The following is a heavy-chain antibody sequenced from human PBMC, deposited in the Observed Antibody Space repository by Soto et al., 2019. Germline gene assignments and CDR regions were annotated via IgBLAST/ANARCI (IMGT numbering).Heavy chain of an antibody. D-gene: IGHD1-26*01. V-gene: IGHV3-21*01. CDR2: ISSSSSYI. CDR3: ARDRIVGATPALDYYYYYGMDV. CDR1: GFTFSSYS. Sequence: PGGSLRLSCAASGFTFSSYSMNWVRQAPGKGLEWVSSISSSSSYIYYADSVKGRFTISRDNAKNSLYLQMNSLRAEDTAVYYCARDRIVGATPALDYYYYYGMDVWGQGTTVTVSS. J-gene: IGHJ6*02.